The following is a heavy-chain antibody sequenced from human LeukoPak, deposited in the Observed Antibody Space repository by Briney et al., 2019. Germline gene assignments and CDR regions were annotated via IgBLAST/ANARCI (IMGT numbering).Heavy chain of an antibody. V-gene: IGHV3-7*04. J-gene: IGHJ4*02. CDR1: AFTFSSYW. CDR3: ARAVYGYFDF. CDR2: IKQDGSEK. D-gene: IGHD5-18*01. Sequence: GGSLRLSCAASAFTFSSYWMSWVRQAPGKGLEWVANIKQDGSEKYYVDSVKGRFTISRDNAKNSQYLQMSSLRAEDTAVYYCARAVYGYFDFWGQGTLLTVSS.